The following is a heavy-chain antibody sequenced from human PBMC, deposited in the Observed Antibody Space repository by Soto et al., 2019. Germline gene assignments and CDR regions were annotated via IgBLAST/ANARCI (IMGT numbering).Heavy chain of an antibody. CDR2: IYTSGST. CDR3: ARHIAVAGTSWFDP. J-gene: IGHJ5*02. V-gene: IGHV4-4*07. D-gene: IGHD6-19*01. CDR1: GGSISSYY. Sequence: PSETLSLTCTVSGGSISSYYWGWIRQPAGKGLEWIGRIYTSGSTNYNPSLKSRVIMSVDTSKNQFSLKLSSVTAADTAVYYCARHIAVAGTSWFDPWGQGTLVTVSS.